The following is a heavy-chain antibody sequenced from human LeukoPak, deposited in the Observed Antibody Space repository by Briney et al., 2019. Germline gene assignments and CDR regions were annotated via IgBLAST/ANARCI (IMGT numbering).Heavy chain of an antibody. CDR1: GGSISSVNYY. CDR3: ARAQGWLQLDD. Sequence: PSQTLSLTCTVSGGSISSVNYYWSWIRQPPGKGLEWIGYIYYSGSTNYNPSLKSRVSISVDTSKNQFSLNLSAVTAADTAVYYCARAQGWLQLDDWGQGTLVTVSS. CDR2: IYYSGST. V-gene: IGHV4-30-4*01. D-gene: IGHD5-24*01. J-gene: IGHJ4*02.